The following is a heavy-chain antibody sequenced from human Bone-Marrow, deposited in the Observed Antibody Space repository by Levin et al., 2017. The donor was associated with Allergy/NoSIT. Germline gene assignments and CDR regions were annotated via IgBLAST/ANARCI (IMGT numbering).Heavy chain of an antibody. CDR2: INWDGSLI. Sequence: LSLTCAASGFPFDDYGMTWVRQVPGKGLEWVSGINWDGSLIGYAASLSGRFTISRDNAKNSLFLQMDSLRAEDTALYYCARADVAVARTPDYWGRGTLVTVSS. J-gene: IGHJ4*02. CDR1: GFPFDDYG. D-gene: IGHD6-19*01. V-gene: IGHV3-20*04. CDR3: ARADVAVARTPDY.